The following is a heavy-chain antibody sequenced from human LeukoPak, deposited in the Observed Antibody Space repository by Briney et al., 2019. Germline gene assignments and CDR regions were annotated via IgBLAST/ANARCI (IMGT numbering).Heavy chain of an antibody. J-gene: IGHJ4*02. CDR1: GYTFTVYY. CDR3: ARSQGGRNRAPLDY. D-gene: IGHD1-14*01. V-gene: IGHV1-2*02. CDR2: INPNSGGT. Sequence: ASVKVSCKASGYTFTVYYMHWVRQAPGQGLEWMGWINPNSGGTNYAQKFQGRVTMTRDTSISTAYMELSRLRSDDTAVYYCARSQGGRNRAPLDYWGQGTLVTVSS.